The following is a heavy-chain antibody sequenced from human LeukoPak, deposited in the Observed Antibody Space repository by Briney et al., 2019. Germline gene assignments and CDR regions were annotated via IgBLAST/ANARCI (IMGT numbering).Heavy chain of an antibody. CDR1: GGSLSGYY. Sequence: LSLTCGASGGSLSGYYWSWVRQSPGKGLEWVAAISYDGSSKYYADSVKGRFTISRDNSKNTLYLQMNSLRAEDTAVYYCARDQGVVVHGKYHYYGMDVWGQGTTVTVSS. V-gene: IGHV3-30*03. CDR3: ARDQGVVVHGKYHYYGMDV. J-gene: IGHJ6*02. CDR2: ISYDGSSK. D-gene: IGHD3-22*01.